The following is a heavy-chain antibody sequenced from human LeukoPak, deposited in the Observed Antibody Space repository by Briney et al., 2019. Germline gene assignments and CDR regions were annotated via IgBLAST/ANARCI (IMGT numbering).Heavy chain of an antibody. D-gene: IGHD6-19*01. Sequence: PGGSLRLSCAASGITVSSNYMSWVRQAPGKGLEWVSVIYSGCSTYYADSVKGRVTISRDSSKNTLYLQMNKLRAEDTAVYYCARVKGQWLVMDWFDPWGQETLVTVSS. CDR2: IYSGCST. J-gene: IGHJ5*02. CDR3: ARVKGQWLVMDWFDP. V-gene: IGHV3-66*02. CDR1: GITVSSNY.